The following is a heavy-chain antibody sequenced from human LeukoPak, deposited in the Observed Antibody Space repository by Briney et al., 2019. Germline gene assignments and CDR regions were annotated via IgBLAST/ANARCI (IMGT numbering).Heavy chain of an antibody. CDR2: IIPIFGTA. CDR3: ARLAGYSSGWYRFDY. J-gene: IGHJ4*02. D-gene: IGHD6-19*01. Sequence: SVKVSRKASGGTFSSYAISWVRQAPGQGLEWMGGIIPIFGTANYAQKFQGRVTITADESTSTAYMELSSLRSEDTAVYYCARLAGYSSGWYRFDYWGQGTLVTVSS. CDR1: GGTFSSYA. V-gene: IGHV1-69*01.